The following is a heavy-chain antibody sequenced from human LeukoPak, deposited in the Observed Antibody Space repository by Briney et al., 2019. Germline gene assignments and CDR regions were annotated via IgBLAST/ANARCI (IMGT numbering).Heavy chain of an antibody. J-gene: IGHJ4*02. CDR2: IYPVGNT. CDR1: GFTVSNNY. D-gene: IGHD3-10*01. Sequence: GGSLRLSCVASGFTVSNNYMAWVRQAPGKGLEWVSIIYPVGNTYYADSVKGRFTISRDNAKNSLYLQMNSLRAEDTAVYYCARGPGGVRGVIISSYFFDYWGQGTLVTVSS. CDR3: ARGPGGVRGVIISSYFFDY. V-gene: IGHV3-53*01.